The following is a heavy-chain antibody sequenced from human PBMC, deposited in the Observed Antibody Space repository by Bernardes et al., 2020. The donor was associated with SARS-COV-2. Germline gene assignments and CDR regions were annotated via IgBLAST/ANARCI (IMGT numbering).Heavy chain of an antibody. CDR2: IYYSGST. Sequence: SETLSLTCTVSGGSVSSGSYYWSWIRQPPGKGLEWIGYIYYSGSTNYNPSLKSRVTISVDTSKNQFSLKLSSVTAVDTAVYYCARDSTTPAGRFWDYYYYGMDVWGQGTTVTVSS. D-gene: IGHD3-3*01. V-gene: IGHV4-61*01. CDR1: GGSVSSGSYY. J-gene: IGHJ6*02. CDR3: ARDSTTPAGRFWDYYYYGMDV.